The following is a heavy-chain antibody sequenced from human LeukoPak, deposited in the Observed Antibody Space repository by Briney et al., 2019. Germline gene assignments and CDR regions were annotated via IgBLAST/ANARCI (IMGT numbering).Heavy chain of an antibody. CDR2: TYYRSKWYN. J-gene: IGHJ1*01. CDR3: ARADYFGYCSSTSCYKAEYFQH. CDR1: GDSVSSNSAA. Sequence: SQTLSLTCATSGDSVSSNSAAWNWIRQSPSRGLEWLGRTYYRSKWYNDYAVSVKSRITINPDTSKNQFSLKLSSVTAADTAVYYCARADYFGYCSSTSCYKAEYFQHWGQGTLVTVSS. V-gene: IGHV6-1*01. D-gene: IGHD2-2*02.